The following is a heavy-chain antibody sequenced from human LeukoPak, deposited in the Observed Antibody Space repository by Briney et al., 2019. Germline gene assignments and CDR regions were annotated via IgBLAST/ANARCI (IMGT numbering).Heavy chain of an antibody. Sequence: GGSLRLSCAASGLTFSSYSMNWVRQAPGKGLEWVSYISSSSSTIYYADSVKGRYTISRDNAKNSLYLQMNSLRAEDTAVYYCARGRYYMDVWGKGTTVTVSS. J-gene: IGHJ6*03. CDR2: ISSSSSTI. V-gene: IGHV3-48*01. CDR3: ARGRYYMDV. CDR1: GLTFSSYS.